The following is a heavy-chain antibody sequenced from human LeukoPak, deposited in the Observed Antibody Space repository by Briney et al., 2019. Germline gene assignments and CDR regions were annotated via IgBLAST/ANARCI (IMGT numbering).Heavy chain of an antibody. D-gene: IGHD4-17*01. V-gene: IGHV3-7*01. CDR1: GFTFSSYW. Sequence: GGSLRLSCAASGFTFSSYWMSWVRQAPGKGLEWVANIKQDGSEKYYVDSVKGRFTISRGNAKNSLYLQMNSLRAEETAGYYRARVFSPLSYGDYGSGAFDIWGQGTMVTVSS. J-gene: IGHJ3*02. CDR2: IKQDGSEK. CDR3: ARVFSPLSYGDYGSGAFDI.